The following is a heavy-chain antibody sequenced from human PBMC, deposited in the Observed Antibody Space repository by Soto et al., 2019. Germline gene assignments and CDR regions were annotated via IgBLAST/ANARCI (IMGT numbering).Heavy chain of an antibody. J-gene: IGHJ6*02. D-gene: IGHD3-16*01. CDR1: GGSISSSNW. CDR3: AREGAASYSYYYGTDV. V-gene: IGHV4-4*02. Sequence: PSETLSLTCTVSGGSISSSNWWTWVRQPPGKGLEWIGEISHSGNTNYIPSLESRFTISVDTSKNQFSLKLNSVTAADTAVYYCAREGAASYSYYYGTDVWGQGTTVTVSS. CDR2: ISHSGNT.